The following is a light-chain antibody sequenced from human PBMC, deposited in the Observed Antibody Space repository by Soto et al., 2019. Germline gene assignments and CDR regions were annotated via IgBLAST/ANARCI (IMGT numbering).Light chain of an antibody. V-gene: IGKV3-20*01. J-gene: IGKJ2*01. CDR1: HSVSSIY. CDR3: QQYGSSPPYT. Sequence: EIVLTQSPGTLSLSPGERATLTCRASHSVSSIYLAWYQQKPGQAPRLLIYGASSRATGIPDRFSGSGSGTDFTLTISRLESEDFAVYYCQQYGSSPPYTFGQGTKLEIK. CDR2: GAS.